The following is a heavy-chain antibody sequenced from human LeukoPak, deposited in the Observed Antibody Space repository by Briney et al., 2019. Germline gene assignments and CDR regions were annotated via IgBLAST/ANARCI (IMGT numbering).Heavy chain of an antibody. J-gene: IGHJ4*02. CDR3: TRGVYYYDSSLPGY. Sequence: TGGSLRLSCTASGFTFGDYAMSWVRQAPGKGLEWVGFIRCKAYGGTTEYAASVKGRFTISRDDSKSIAYLQMNSLKIEDTAVYYCTRGVYYYDSSLPGYWGQGTLVTVSS. V-gene: IGHV3-49*04. D-gene: IGHD3-22*01. CDR1: GFTFGDYA. CDR2: IRCKAYGGTT.